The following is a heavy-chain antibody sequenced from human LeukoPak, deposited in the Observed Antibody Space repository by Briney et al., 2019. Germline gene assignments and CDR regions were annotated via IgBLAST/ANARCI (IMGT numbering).Heavy chain of an antibody. D-gene: IGHD6-13*01. CDR1: GGSISSYY. CDR2: IYYSGST. J-gene: IGHJ5*02. V-gene: IGHV4-59*08. CDR3: ARWVYSSSWYSGWFDP. Sequence: SETLSLTCTVSGGSISSYYWSWIRQPPGKGLEWIGYIYYSGSTNYNPSLKSRVTISVDTSKNQFSLKLSSVTAADTAVYYCARWVYSSSWYSGWFDPWGQGTLVTVSS.